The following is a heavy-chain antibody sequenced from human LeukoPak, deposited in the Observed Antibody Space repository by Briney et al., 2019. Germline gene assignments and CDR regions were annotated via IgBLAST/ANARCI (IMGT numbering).Heavy chain of an antibody. CDR3: ARGDPKYYYDSSGYGLFDY. CDR2: IDSSGGYM. D-gene: IGHD3-22*01. V-gene: IGHV3-21*06. J-gene: IGHJ4*02. Sequence: GGSLRLSCEASGFTFNTYSMNWARQAPGKGLEWVSSIDSSGGYMFYADSVKGRFIISRDNAKDSLYLQMNSLRVEDTAVYYCARGDPKYYYDSSGYGLFDYWGQGTLVTVSS. CDR1: GFTFNTYS.